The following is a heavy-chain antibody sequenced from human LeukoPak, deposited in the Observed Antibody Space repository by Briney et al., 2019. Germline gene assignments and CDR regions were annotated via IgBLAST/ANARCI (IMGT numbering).Heavy chain of an antibody. CDR2: TYYRSKWYN. CDR3: ARDTRDAFDI. Sequence: SQTLSLTCAISGDSVSSNSAAWNWIRQSPSRGLEWLGRTYYRSKWYNDYAVSVKSRITINPDTSKNQFSLKLRSVTAADTAVYYCARDTRDAFDIWGQGAMVTVSS. V-gene: IGHV6-1*01. CDR1: GDSVSSNSAA. J-gene: IGHJ3*02.